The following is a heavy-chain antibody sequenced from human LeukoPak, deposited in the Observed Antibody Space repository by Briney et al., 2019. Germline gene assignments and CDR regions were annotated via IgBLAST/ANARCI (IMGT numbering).Heavy chain of an antibody. Sequence: GGSLRLSCAASGFTFSSYGMSWVRQAPGKGLEWVSAISGSGGSTYYVDSVKGRFTISRDNSKNTLYLQMNSLRAEDTAVYYCAKVRWDNSGWYYLDTWGQGTLLTVSS. D-gene: IGHD6-19*01. CDR3: AKVRWDNSGWYYLDT. V-gene: IGHV3-23*01. J-gene: IGHJ4*02. CDR1: GFTFSSYG. CDR2: ISGSGGST.